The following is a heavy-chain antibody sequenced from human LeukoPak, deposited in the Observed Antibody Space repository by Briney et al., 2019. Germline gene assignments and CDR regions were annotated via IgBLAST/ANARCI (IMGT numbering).Heavy chain of an antibody. D-gene: IGHD2-2*02. Sequence: PSETLSLTCTVSGAPIKSGRYYWAGMRPATGKGREWIGSIFKSGGMSSTPSLKSRVVVSLETSGQQFSLSLSSVTAADTAAYFCARRTPAETTRYTFQDVCGLGTPVIVSS. CDR2: IFKSGGM. CDR3: ARRTPAETTRYTFQDV. CDR1: GAPIKSGRYY. J-gene: IGHJ6*02. V-gene: IGHV4-39*01.